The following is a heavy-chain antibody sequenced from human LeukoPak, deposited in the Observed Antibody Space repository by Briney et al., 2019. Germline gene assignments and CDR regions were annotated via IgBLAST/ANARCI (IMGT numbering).Heavy chain of an antibody. Sequence: SETLSLTCAVSGVSITSDTYCGRWVRQPPGKGLEWIGYILHSGSTYYNPSLKSRVTISIDTSKSQFSLKLSSVTAADTAVYYCARTRDFWSGYFDYWGQGTLVTVSS. CDR1: GVSITSDTYC. V-gene: IGHV4-30-2*01. D-gene: IGHD3-3*01. J-gene: IGHJ4*02. CDR3: ARTRDFWSGYFDY. CDR2: ILHSGST.